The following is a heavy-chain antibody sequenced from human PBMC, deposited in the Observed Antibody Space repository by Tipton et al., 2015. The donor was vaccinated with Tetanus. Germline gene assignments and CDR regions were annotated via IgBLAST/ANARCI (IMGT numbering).Heavy chain of an antibody. J-gene: IGHJ4*02. CDR1: GGSMSSGGHY. CDR3: ARANNGYPKKGPFDY. D-gene: IGHD3-16*02. Sequence: TLSLTCIVSGGSMSSGGHYGAWVRQSPGQGLEWIGSLTYSGRTYYNPSLKGRLTISVDTSKNQFSLNLKSVITADTAIYYCARANNGYPKKGPFDYWGQGILVTVSS. V-gene: IGHV4-39*07. CDR2: LTYSGRT.